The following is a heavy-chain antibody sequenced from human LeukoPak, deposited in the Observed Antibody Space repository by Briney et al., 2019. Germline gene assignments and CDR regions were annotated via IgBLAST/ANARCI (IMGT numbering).Heavy chain of an antibody. CDR1: GFTFSSHS. Sequence: GGSLRISCAASGFTFSSHSMNWVRQAPGKGLEWVSSISSSSSYIYYADSVKGRFTISRDNAKNSLYLQMNSLRAEDTAVYYCARGGPLLWFGELLNYYGMDVWGQGTTVTVSS. J-gene: IGHJ6*02. D-gene: IGHD3-10*01. CDR3: ARGGPLLWFGELLNYYGMDV. CDR2: ISSSSSYI. V-gene: IGHV3-21*01.